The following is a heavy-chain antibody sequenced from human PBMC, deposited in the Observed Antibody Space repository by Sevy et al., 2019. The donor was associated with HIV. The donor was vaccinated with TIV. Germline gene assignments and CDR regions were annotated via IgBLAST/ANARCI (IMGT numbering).Heavy chain of an antibody. CDR2: INPIGGST. Sequence: ASVKVSCKASGYTFTNYYIHWVRQAPGQGLEWLGLINPIGGSTSYAQRFQGRVTMTRDTSTSTVDMDLSSLGSEDTAVYYCAWVYYYDYSGPGFWGQGTLVTVSS. D-gene: IGHD3-22*01. CDR3: AWVYYYDYSGPGF. CDR1: GYTFTNYY. J-gene: IGHJ4*02. V-gene: IGHV1-46*01.